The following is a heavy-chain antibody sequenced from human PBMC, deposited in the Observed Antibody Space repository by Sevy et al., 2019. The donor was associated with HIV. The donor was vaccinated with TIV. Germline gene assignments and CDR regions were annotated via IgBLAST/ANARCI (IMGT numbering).Heavy chain of an antibody. Sequence: GGSLRLSCAASGFTFTDYAMNWVRQAPGKGLECVSCISGSGGSTFYADSVKGRFTISRDNSKNTLYLQMNSLRAEDTAVYYCAKDYYAGSGYYPQGAFDIWGQGTMVTVSS. CDR1: GFTFTDYA. J-gene: IGHJ3*02. CDR2: ISGSGGST. V-gene: IGHV3-23*01. CDR3: AKDYYAGSGYYPQGAFDI. D-gene: IGHD3-22*01.